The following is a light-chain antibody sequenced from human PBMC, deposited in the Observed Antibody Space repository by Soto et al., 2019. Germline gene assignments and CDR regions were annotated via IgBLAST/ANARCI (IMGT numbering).Light chain of an antibody. CDR2: SNN. J-gene: IGLJ2*01. V-gene: IGLV1-44*01. CDR3: AAWDDSLNGVV. Sequence: QSVLTQPPSASGTPGQRVTISWSGSSSNSGSNTVNWYQQLPGTAPKLLIYSNNQRPSGVPDRFSGSKSGTSASLAISGLQSEDEADYYCAAWDDSLNGVVFGGGTKLTVL. CDR1: SSNSGSNT.